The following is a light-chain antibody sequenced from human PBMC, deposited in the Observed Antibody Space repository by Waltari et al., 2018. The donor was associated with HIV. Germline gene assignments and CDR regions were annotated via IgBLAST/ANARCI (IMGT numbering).Light chain of an antibody. CDR2: GTS. CDR3: QSYDVTLSGPLV. CDR1: DSNIGAVDD. J-gene: IGLJ2*01. V-gene: IGLV1-40*01. Sequence: QSVLTQPPSVSGAPGQRVTISCTGRDSNIGAVDDVHWYQQLPGPAPKSLIYGTSKRPQGVPYGFAGSRPGTSASLAITGLQDEDEADYYCQSYDVTLSGPLVFGGGTKLTVL.